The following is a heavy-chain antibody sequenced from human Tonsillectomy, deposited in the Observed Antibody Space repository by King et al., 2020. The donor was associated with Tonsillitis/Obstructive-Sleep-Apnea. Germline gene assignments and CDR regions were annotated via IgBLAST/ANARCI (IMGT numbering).Heavy chain of an antibody. CDR3: AKDLLSSSSEDYYYYMDV. Sequence: VQLVESGGGLVQPGGSLRLSCAASGFTFSSYAMSWVRQAPGKGLEWVSAISGSGGSTYYADSVKGRFTISRDNSKNTLYLQMNSLRAEDTAVYYCAKDLLSSSSEDYYYYMDVWGKGTTVTVSS. CDR2: ISGSGGST. J-gene: IGHJ6*03. CDR1: GFTFSSYA. D-gene: IGHD6-6*01. V-gene: IGHV3-23*04.